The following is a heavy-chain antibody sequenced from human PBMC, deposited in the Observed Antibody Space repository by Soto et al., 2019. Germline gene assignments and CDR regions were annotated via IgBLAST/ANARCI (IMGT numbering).Heavy chain of an antibody. J-gene: IGHJ4*02. V-gene: IGHV4-28*01. CDR2: IYHSGST. Sequence: SETLSLTCAVSGYSISSSNWWGWIRQPPGKGLEWIGYIYHSGSTYYNPSLKSRVTISVDRSKNQFSLKLSSVTAADTAVYYCASNRGGYSGYDYYYWGQGTLVTVSS. CDR1: GYSISSSNW. D-gene: IGHD5-12*01. CDR3: ASNRGGYSGYDYYY.